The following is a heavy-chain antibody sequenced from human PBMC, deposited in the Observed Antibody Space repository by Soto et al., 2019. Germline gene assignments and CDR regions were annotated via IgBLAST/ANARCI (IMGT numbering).Heavy chain of an antibody. D-gene: IGHD3-22*01. J-gene: IGHJ4*02. CDR2: INNDGSST. V-gene: IGHV3-74*01. CDR1: GFPFSSHW. Sequence: GGSLRLSCAASGFPFSSHWMHWVRQAPGKGLVWVSRINNDGSSTIYADSVKGRFTVSRDNAKNTLYLQMNSLRAEDTAVYYCARVLGYYDSSPLDYWGQGTLVTVSS. CDR3: ARVLGYYDSSPLDY.